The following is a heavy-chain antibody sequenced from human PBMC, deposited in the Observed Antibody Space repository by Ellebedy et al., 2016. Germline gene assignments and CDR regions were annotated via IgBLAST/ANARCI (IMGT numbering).Heavy chain of an antibody. J-gene: IGHJ4*02. D-gene: IGHD6-19*01. V-gene: IGHV1-18*04. Sequence: ASVKVSCKASGYTFTSYGISWVRQAPGQGLEWMGWISAYNGNTNYAQKLQGRVTMTTDTSTSTAYMELRSLRSDDTAVYYCARVPDKWGYSSEDYWGQGTLVTVSS. CDR2: ISAYNGNT. CDR1: GYTFTSYG. CDR3: ARVPDKWGYSSEDY.